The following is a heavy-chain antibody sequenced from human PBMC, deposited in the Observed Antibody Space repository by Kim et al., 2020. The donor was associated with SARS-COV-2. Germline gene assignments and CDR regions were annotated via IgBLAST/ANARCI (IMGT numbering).Heavy chain of an antibody. CDR1: GGSISSYY. V-gene: IGHV4-59*01. Sequence: SETLSLTCTVSGGSISSYYWSWIRQPPGKGLEWIGYIYYSGSTNYNPSLKSRVTISVDTSKNQFSLKLSSVTAADTAVYYCARRYQRDAFDIWGQGTMVTVSS. J-gene: IGHJ3*02. CDR2: IYYSGST. CDR3: ARRYQRDAFDI. D-gene: IGHD2-2*01.